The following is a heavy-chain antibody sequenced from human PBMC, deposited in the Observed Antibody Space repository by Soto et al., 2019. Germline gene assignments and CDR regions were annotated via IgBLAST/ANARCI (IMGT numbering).Heavy chain of an antibody. D-gene: IGHD6-19*01. J-gene: IGHJ1*01. CDR2: ISSSSTTI. Sequence: GGSLRLSCAASGFTVSNDAMDWGRQAPGEGPQWVSYISSSSTTIYYADSVEGRFTISRENAKNSLYLQMNSLRAEDTAVYYCASVIEYSGYISGWPFQHWGQGTLVNVS. V-gene: IGHV3-48*01. CDR3: ASVIEYSGYISGWPFQH. CDR1: GFTVSNDA.